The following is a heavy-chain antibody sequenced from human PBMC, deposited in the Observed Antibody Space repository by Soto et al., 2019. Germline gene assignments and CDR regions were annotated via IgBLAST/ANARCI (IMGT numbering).Heavy chain of an antibody. CDR1: GFTFSTYA. Sequence: GGSLRLSCAASGFTFSTYAMSWVRQAPGKGLEWVSVIGGSGGTTYYADSVKGRFTISRDNSKNTLSLQMNSLRAEDTAVYYCTRHESFDFWGQGTLVTVSS. V-gene: IGHV3-23*01. CDR3: TRHESFDF. J-gene: IGHJ4*02. CDR2: IGGSGGTT.